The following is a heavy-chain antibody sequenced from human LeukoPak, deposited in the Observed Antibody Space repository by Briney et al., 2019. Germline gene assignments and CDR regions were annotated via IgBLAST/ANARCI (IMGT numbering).Heavy chain of an antibody. CDR1: GYSISSGYY. V-gene: IGHV4-38-2*02. Sequence: KPSETLSLTCTVSGYSISSGYYWGWIRQPPGKGLEWIGSIYHSGSTYYNPSLKSRVTISVDTSKNQFSLKLSSATAADTAVYYCARTGRQQLSFWFDPWGQGTLVTVSS. CDR3: ARTGRQQLSFWFDP. D-gene: IGHD6-13*01. J-gene: IGHJ5*02. CDR2: IYHSGST.